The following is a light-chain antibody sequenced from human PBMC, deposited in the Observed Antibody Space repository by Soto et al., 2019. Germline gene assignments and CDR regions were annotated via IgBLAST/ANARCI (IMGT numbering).Light chain of an antibody. J-gene: IGLJ2*01. CDR1: SSDVGGYNF. Sequence: QPVLTQPASVSGSPGQSITISCTGTSSDVGGYNFVSWYQQHPAAAPRLMIYESNKRPSGVSNRFSGSKSGNTASLTISGLQGDDEANYYCCSYAGSSNVVFGGGTKLTVL. CDR2: ESN. V-gene: IGLV2-23*01. CDR3: CSYAGSSNVV.